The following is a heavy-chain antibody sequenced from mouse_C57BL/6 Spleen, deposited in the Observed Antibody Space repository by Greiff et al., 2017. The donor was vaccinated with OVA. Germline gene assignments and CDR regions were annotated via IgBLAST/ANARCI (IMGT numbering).Heavy chain of an antibody. Sequence: EVKLVESGGGLVKPGGSLKLSCAASGFTFSDYGMHWVRQAPEKGLEWVAYISSGSSTIYYADTVKGRFTISRDNAKNTLFLQMTSLRSEDTAMYYCARDLYYGSSYWYFDVWGTGTTVTVSS. CDR3: ARDLYYGSSYWYFDV. D-gene: IGHD1-1*01. J-gene: IGHJ1*03. V-gene: IGHV5-17*01. CDR1: GFTFSDYG. CDR2: ISSGSSTI.